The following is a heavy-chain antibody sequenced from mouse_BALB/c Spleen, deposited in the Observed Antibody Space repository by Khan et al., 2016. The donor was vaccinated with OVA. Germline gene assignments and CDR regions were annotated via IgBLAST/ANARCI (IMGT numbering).Heavy chain of an antibody. CDR3: ARAGWDVCAY. V-gene: IGHV1-77*01. CDR1: GYTFTDYV. Sequence: QIQLVQSGPELVKPGASVKMSCKASGYTFTDYVMNWVKQRNGQGLEWIGQIYPGSDSTYYNEKFKGKATLTADRSSSTAYMQLSNLTSEDSAVYFWARAGWDVCAYWGQGTLVTVSA. CDR2: IYPGSDST. J-gene: IGHJ3*01. D-gene: IGHD4-1*01.